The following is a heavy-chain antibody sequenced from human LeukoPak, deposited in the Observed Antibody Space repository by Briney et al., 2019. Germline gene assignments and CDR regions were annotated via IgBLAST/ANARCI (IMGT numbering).Heavy chain of an antibody. Sequence: SETLSLTCTVSGGSISSSYYWRWIRQPPGKGLEWIASIDYSGNTYYNPSLKSRVTTSVDTSKNQFSLKLSSVTTADTAVYYCARPRAGPTKGFDYWGRGTLVTVSS. CDR3: ARPRAGPTKGFDY. D-gene: IGHD2-8*01. CDR2: IDYSGNT. CDR1: GGSISSSYY. V-gene: IGHV4-39*07. J-gene: IGHJ4*02.